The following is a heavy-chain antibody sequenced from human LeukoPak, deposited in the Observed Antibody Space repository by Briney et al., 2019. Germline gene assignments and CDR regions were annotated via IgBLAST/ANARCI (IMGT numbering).Heavy chain of an antibody. D-gene: IGHD4-17*01. CDR3: ARESGDAFDY. CDR1: GGSISSGGYS. Sequence: SQTLSLTCAVSGGSISSGGYSWSWIRQPPGKGLEWIGYIYHSGSTYYNPSLKSRVTISVGRSKNQFSLKLSSVTAADTAVYYCARESGDAFDYWGQGTLVTVSS. J-gene: IGHJ4*02. V-gene: IGHV4-30-2*01. CDR2: IYHSGST.